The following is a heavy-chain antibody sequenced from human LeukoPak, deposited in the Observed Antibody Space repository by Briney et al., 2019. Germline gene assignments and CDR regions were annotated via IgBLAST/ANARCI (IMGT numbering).Heavy chain of an antibody. CDR2: IYYSGST. V-gene: IGHV4-59*01. J-gene: IGHJ6*03. D-gene: IGHD5-18*01. CDR1: GGSISSYY. CDR3: ARAGRGYNYGFVPSEVDYYYYYMDV. Sequence: PSETLSLTCTVSGGSISSYYWSWIRQPPGKGLEGFGYIYYSGSTNYNPSLKSRVTISLDTSKNHFSLKMSSVTAADTAVYYCARAGRGYNYGFVPSEVDYYYYYMDVWGKGTSVTVSS.